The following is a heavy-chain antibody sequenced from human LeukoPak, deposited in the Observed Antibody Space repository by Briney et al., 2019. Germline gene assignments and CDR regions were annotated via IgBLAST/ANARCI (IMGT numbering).Heavy chain of an antibody. V-gene: IGHV3-72*01. CDR2: IRNKPNSYTT. J-gene: IGHJ4*02. CDR1: GFTFNDHY. CDR3: ARVRGYSGYNSIDY. D-gene: IGHD5-12*01. Sequence: PGGSLRLSCAASGFTFNDHYMDWVRQAPGKGLEWVGRIRNKPNSYTTEYAASVKGRFTISRDDSKNSLYLQTNSLKTEDTAFYYCARVRGYSGYNSIDYWGQGTLVTVSS.